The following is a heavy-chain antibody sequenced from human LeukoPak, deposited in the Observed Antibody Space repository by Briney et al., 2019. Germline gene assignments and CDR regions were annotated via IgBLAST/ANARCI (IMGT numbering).Heavy chain of an antibody. CDR2: ISAYNGNT. V-gene: IGHV1-18*01. J-gene: IGHJ4*02. CDR1: GYTFTSYG. Sequence: ASVKVSCKAAGYTFTSYGISWVRQAPGQGLEWMGWISAYNGNTNYAKKLQGRVTMTTDTSTSTAYMELRSLRSDDTAVYYCARDLFDFWSGYYNSYFDYWGQGTLVTVSS. D-gene: IGHD3-3*01. CDR3: ARDLFDFWSGYYNSYFDY.